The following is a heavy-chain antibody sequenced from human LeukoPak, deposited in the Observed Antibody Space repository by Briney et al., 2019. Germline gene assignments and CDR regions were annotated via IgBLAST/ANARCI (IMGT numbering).Heavy chain of an antibody. CDR3: AKGEKYSGRVFDC. J-gene: IGHJ4*02. CDR1: GGSISSSSYY. CDR2: IYYSGST. V-gene: IGHV4-39*01. Sequence: SETLSLTCTVSGGSISSSSYYWGWIRQPPGKGLEWIGSIYYSGSTYYNPSLKSRVTISVDTSKNQFSLQLNSVTPEDTAVYYCAKGEKYSGRVFDCWGQGTLVTVSS. D-gene: IGHD1-26*01.